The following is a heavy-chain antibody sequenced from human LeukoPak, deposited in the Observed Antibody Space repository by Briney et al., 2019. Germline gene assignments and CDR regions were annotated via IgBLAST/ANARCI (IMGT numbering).Heavy chain of an antibody. CDR3: ARKANYAALLDY. D-gene: IGHD1-7*01. CDR2: INHSGST. Sequence: PSETLSLTCAVYGGSFSGYYWSWIRQPPGKGREWIGEINHSGSTNYNPSLKSRVTISVDTSKNQFSLKLSSVTAADTAVYYCARKANYAALLDYWGQGTLVTVSS. CDR1: GGSFSGYY. J-gene: IGHJ4*02. V-gene: IGHV4-34*01.